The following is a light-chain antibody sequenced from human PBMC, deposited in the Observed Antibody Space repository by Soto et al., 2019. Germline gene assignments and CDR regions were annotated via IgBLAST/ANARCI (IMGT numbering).Light chain of an antibody. J-gene: IGKJ4*01. CDR3: QQYNNWPPPLT. Sequence: PGERATLSCRASQSVSSNLAWYQQKPGQAPRLLIYGASTRATGIPARFSGSGSGTEFTLTISSLQSEDFAVYYCQQYNNWPPPLTFGGGTKVEIK. CDR2: GAS. V-gene: IGKV3-15*01. CDR1: QSVSSN.